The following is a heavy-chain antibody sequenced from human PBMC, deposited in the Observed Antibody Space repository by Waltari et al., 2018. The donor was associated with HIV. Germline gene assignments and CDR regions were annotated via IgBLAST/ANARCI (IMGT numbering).Heavy chain of an antibody. D-gene: IGHD3-22*01. CDR1: GYTFINFD. Sequence: QVHLVQSGPEVKRPGASVKISCKAYGYTFINFDVNWVRQDAGQGPEWLGLLTPNSGNPASPYIVGDRVTMTRDVSTDTAYMEMSGLTPEDTAIYYCARNSSGKGNRYFYYGLDIWGQGTPVTV. V-gene: IGHV1-8*02. CDR2: LTPNSGNP. J-gene: IGHJ6*02. CDR3: ARNSSGKGNRYFYYGLDI.